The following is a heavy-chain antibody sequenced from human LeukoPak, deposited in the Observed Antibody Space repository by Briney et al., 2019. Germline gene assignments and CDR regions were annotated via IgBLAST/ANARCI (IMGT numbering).Heavy chain of an antibody. V-gene: IGHV3-30-3*01. CDR2: ISYDGSNK. D-gene: IGHD2-21*02. J-gene: IGHJ4*02. CDR1: GFTFSSYA. Sequence: GGSLRLSCAASGFTFSSYAMHWVRQAPGKGLEWVAVISYDGSNKYYADSVKGRFTISRDNSKNTLYLQMNSLRAEDTAVYYCARDKNCGGDCADYWGQGTLVTVSS. CDR3: ARDKNCGGDCADY.